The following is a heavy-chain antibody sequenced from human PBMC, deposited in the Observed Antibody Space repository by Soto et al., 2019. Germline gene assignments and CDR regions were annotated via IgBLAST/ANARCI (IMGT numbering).Heavy chain of an antibody. Sequence: EVQLVESGGGLVKPGGSLRLSCAASGFTFSNAWMNWVRQAPGKGLEWVGRIKSKTDGGTTDYAAPVKGRFTISRDEAKNTLYLQMNSLKTVDTAVYYCTTDLPPMTPVTGDAFDIWGQGTMVTVSS. V-gene: IGHV3-15*07. CDR2: IKSKTDGGTT. D-gene: IGHD4-17*01. J-gene: IGHJ3*02. CDR3: TTDLPPMTPVTGDAFDI. CDR1: GFTFSNAW.